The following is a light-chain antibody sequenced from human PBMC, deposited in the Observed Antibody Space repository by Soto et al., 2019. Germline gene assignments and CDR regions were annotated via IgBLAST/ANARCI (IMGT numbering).Light chain of an antibody. J-gene: IGKJ5*01. Sequence: EIVLTQPPATLSLSPGERATLSCRASESVSSYLAWYQQKPGQAPSLLIYDASNRATGIPARFSGSGSGTEFTLTINSLQSEDFAVYSCPHYTNWPTFGQGTRLEIK. CDR1: ESVSSY. CDR3: PHYTNWPT. CDR2: DAS. V-gene: IGKV3-11*01.